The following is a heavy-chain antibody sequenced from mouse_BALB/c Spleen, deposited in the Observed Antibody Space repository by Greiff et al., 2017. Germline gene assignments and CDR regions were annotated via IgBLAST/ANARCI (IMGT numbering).Heavy chain of an antibody. V-gene: IGHV1S127*01. J-gene: IGHJ2*01. D-gene: IGHD2-14*01. CDR2: IDPSDSET. Sequence: QVQLQQSGPQLVRPGASVKISCKASGYSFTSYWMHWVKQRPGQGLEWIGMIDPSDSETRLNQKFKDKATLTVDKSSSTAYMQLSSPTSEDSAVYYCASGYRYDGAYYFDYWGQGTTLTVSS. CDR1: GYSFTSYW. CDR3: ASGYRYDGAYYFDY.